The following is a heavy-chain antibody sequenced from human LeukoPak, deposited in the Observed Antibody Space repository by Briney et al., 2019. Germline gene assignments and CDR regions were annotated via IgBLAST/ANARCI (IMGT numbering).Heavy chain of an antibody. J-gene: IGHJ4*02. CDR1: GGSISSSSYY. D-gene: IGHD1-26*01. V-gene: IGHV4-39*01. Sequence: SETLSLTCTVSGGSISSSSYYWGWIRQPPGKGLEWIGSIYYSGSTYYNPSLKSRVTITVDTSKNQFSLKLSSVTAADTAVYYCARHRAVSVVGNFYFDYWGQGTLVTVSS. CDR2: IYYSGST. CDR3: ARHRAVSVVGNFYFDY.